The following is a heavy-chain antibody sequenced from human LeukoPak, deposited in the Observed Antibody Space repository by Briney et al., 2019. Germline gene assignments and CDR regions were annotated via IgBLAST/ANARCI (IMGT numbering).Heavy chain of an antibody. CDR2: IYYSGCT. CDR3: AREPGYYDILTGYYSTTNFDY. J-gene: IGHJ4*02. Sequence: SETLSLTCTVSGGSISSSSYYWGWIRQPPGKGLEWIGSIYYSGCTYYNPSLKSRVTIPLDTTENQFSLKLSSVTAADTAVYYCAREPGYYDILTGYYSTTNFDYWGQGTLVTVSS. V-gene: IGHV4-39*07. CDR1: GGSISSSSYY. D-gene: IGHD3-9*01.